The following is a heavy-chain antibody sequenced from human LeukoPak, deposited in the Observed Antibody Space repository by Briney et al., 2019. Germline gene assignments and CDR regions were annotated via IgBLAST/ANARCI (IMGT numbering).Heavy chain of an antibody. Sequence: GGSLRLSCAASGFTFSSYSMNWVRQAPGKGLEWVSSISSSSSYIYYADSVKGRFTISRDNAKNSLYLQMNSLRAEDTAVYYCARGLYGGNAVFDYWGQGTLVTVSS. CDR3: ARGLYGGNAVFDY. CDR1: GFTFSSYS. CDR2: ISSSSSYI. J-gene: IGHJ4*02. V-gene: IGHV3-21*01. D-gene: IGHD4-23*01.